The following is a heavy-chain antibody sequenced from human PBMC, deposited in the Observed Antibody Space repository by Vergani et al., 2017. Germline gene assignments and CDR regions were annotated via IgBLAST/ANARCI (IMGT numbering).Heavy chain of an antibody. J-gene: IGHJ6*03. CDR1: GYSFTSYW. CDR3: ARGVVPAARDYYYYYMDV. V-gene: IGHV5-51*03. D-gene: IGHD2-2*01. Sequence: EVQLVQSGAEVKKPGESLKISCKGSGYSFTSYWIGWVRQMPGKGLEWMGIIYPGDSDTRYSPSFQGQVTISADKSIITAYLQWSSLKASDTAMYYCARGVVPAARDYYYYYMDVWGKGTTVTVSS. CDR2: IYPGDSDT.